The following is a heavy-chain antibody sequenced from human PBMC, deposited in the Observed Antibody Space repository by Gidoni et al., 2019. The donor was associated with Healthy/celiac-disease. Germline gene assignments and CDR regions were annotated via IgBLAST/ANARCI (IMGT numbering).Heavy chain of an antibody. CDR2: IKQDGSEK. CDR3: ARGEDIVVVPAAYFDY. D-gene: IGHD2-2*01. V-gene: IGHV3-7*05. Sequence: EVQLVESGGGLVQPGGSLRLSCAASGFTFSTYWMSWVRQAPGKGLEWVGNIKQDGSEKYYVDSVKGRFTISRDNAKNSLYLQMNSLRAEDTAVYYCARGEDIVVVPAAYFDYWGQGTLVTVSS. CDR1: GFTFSTYW. J-gene: IGHJ4*02.